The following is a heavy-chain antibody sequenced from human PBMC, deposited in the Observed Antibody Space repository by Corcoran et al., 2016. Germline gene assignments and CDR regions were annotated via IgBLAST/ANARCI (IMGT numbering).Heavy chain of an antibody. J-gene: IGHJ4*02. Sequence: QVQLVESGGGVVQPGRSLRLYCAASGFTFSSYGIHWVRQAPGKGLEWVAVISYDGSNKYYADSVKGRFTISRDNSKNMLYLQMNSLRAEDTAVYYCASENVEIHWGQGTLVTVSS. V-gene: IGHV3-30*03. D-gene: IGHD2-21*01. CDR3: ASENVEIH. CDR2: ISYDGSNK. CDR1: GFTFSSYG.